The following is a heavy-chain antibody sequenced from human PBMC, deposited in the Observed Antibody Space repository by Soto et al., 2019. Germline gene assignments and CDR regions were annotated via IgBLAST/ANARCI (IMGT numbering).Heavy chain of an antibody. J-gene: IGHJ4*02. CDR1: GAPFSGYY. D-gene: IGHD3-3*01. Sequence: QVQLQQWGAGLPKPSETLSLTCAVYGAPFSGYYWTWIRQPPGKGLEWIGEINHTGSTKYNPSLKSRGTISLDTSKNQFSLSLRSVTAADTAVYYGARGREIFGAVTPFEYWGQGTQVAVSS. CDR2: INHTGST. V-gene: IGHV4-34*02. CDR3: ARGREIFGAVTPFEY.